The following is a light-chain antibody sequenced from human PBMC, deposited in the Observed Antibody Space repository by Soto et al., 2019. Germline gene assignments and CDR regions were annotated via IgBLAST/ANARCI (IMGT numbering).Light chain of an antibody. CDR3: QQRSNWPPKVT. CDR1: QSVSSC. J-gene: IGKJ5*01. CDR2: DAS. Sequence: EIVLTQSPATLSFSPGERGTLSCRASQSVSSCLAWYQQQPGQAPRLLIYDASTRATGIPARFSGSGSGTDFTLTISSLEPEDFAVYYCQQRSNWPPKVTFGQGTRLEIK. V-gene: IGKV3-11*01.